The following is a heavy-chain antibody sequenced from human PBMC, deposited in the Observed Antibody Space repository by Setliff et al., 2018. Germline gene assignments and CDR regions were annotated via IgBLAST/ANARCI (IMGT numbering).Heavy chain of an antibody. CDR1: GFTFRSYT. V-gene: IGHV3-48*01. D-gene: IGHD6-13*01. CDR3: ARARGSSWLFYYMDV. J-gene: IGHJ6*03. Sequence: SCAASGFTFRSYTMNWVRQAPGKGLEWVSYISSSSSTIYYADSVKGRFTISRDNAKNSLYLQMNSLRAEDTAVYYCARARGSSWLFYYMDVWGKGTTVTVSS. CDR2: ISSSSSTI.